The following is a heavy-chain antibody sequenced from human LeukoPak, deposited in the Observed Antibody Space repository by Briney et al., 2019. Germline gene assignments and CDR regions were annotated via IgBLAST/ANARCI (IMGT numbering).Heavy chain of an antibody. D-gene: IGHD6-19*01. Sequence: ASVKVSCKASGYTFTSYGISWVRQAPEQGLEGMGWISAYNGNTNYAQKLQGRVTMTTDTSTSTAYMELRSLRSDDTAVYYCARQWPTRNVVTWDNWFDPWGQGTLVTVSS. V-gene: IGHV1-18*01. CDR1: GYTFTSYG. CDR2: ISAYNGNT. J-gene: IGHJ5*02. CDR3: ARQWPTRNVVTWDNWFDP.